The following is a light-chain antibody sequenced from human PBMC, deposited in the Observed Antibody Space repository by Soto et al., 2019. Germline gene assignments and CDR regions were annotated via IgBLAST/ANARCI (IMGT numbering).Light chain of an antibody. CDR3: QQVYDFPHT. V-gene: IGKV1-39*01. CDR1: QTINNY. Sequence: DIQMTQSPSSLSASVGDRVTITCRTSQTINNYLNWYRQKPGKVPEVLIYGASSLQRGVSSRFTGSASRKYFTLTIRSLQPEDFATYYCQQVYDFPHTFGQGTKVEV. J-gene: IGKJ2*01. CDR2: GAS.